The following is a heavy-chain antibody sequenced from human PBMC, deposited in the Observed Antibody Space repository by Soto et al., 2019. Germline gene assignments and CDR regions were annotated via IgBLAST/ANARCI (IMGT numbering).Heavy chain of an antibody. CDR3: ARGAGLFDY. D-gene: IGHD3-16*01. V-gene: IGHV4-61*01. Sequence: QVLLQESGPGLVKPSETLSLTCTVSGGSVSSHSYYWSWIRQPPGKGLEWIGYIYYSGSTNYNPSLKSRVTISVDTSNNRFSLKLNSVTAADTAVYYCARGAGLFDYWVQGTLVTVSS. J-gene: IGHJ4*02. CDR1: GGSVSSHSYY. CDR2: IYYSGST.